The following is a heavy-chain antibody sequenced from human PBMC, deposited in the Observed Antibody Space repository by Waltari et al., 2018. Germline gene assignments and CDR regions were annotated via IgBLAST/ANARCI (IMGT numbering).Heavy chain of an antibody. J-gene: IGHJ3*02. Sequence: EVQLVESGGGLIQPGGSLRLSCAASGFTVSSNYMSWVRQAPGKGLEWVSVIYSGGSTYYADSVKGRFTISRDKSKNTLYLQMNSRRAEDTAVYYCAREYLRPSRAPNAFDIWGQGTMVTVSS. CDR3: AREYLRPSRAPNAFDI. V-gene: IGHV3-53*01. D-gene: IGHD2-2*01. CDR1: GFTVSSNY. CDR2: IYSGGST.